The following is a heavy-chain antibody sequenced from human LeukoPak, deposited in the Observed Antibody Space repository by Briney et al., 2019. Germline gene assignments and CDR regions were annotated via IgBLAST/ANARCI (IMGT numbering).Heavy chain of an antibody. V-gene: IGHV1-2*02. CDR2: INPNSGGT. Sequence: ASVKVSCKASGYTFTGYYMHWVRQAPGQGLEWMGWINPNSGGTNYAQKFQGRVTMTRDTSISTAYMELSRLRSDDTAVYYCAVGYCSGGSCYSNFDYWGQGTLVTVSS. CDR3: AVGYCSGGSCYSNFDY. CDR1: GYTFTGYY. J-gene: IGHJ4*02. D-gene: IGHD2-15*01.